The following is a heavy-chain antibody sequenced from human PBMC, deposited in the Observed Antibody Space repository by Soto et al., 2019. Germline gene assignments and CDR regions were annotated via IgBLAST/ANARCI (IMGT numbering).Heavy chain of an antibody. V-gene: IGHV4-61*08. J-gene: IGHJ5*02. CDR2: IYYSGNT. CDR3: ARIPVDTSMIYWLDP. D-gene: IGHD5-18*01. CDR1: GGSLSSGDYY. Sequence: SETLSLTCTVSGGSLSSGDYYWSWIRQPPGKGLEWIGYIYYSGNTNYNPSLKSRVIISVDTSKNLFSLKLTSVTAADTAVYYCARIPVDTSMIYWLDPWGQGTLVTVSS.